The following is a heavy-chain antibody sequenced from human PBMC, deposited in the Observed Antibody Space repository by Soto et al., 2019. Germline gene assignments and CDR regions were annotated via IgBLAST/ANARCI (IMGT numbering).Heavy chain of an antibody. D-gene: IGHD5-18*01. CDR3: AREGVTPSYYYYYGMDV. CDR2: ISYSGST. J-gene: IGHJ6*02. V-gene: IGHV4-59*01. CDR1: GGSISSYY. Sequence: QVQLQESGPGLVKPSETLSLTCTVSGGSISSYYWSWIRQPPGKGLEWIGYISYSGSTNYNPSLKSRVTISVDTSKNQFPLKMRSVTAADTAVYYCAREGVTPSYYYYYGMDVWGQGTTVTVSS.